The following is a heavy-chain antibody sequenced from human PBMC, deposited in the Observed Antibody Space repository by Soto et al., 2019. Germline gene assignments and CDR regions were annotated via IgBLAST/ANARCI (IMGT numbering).Heavy chain of an antibody. Sequence: GGSLRLSCAASGFTFSSYGMHWVRQAPGKGLEWVAVISYDGSNKYYADSVKGRFTISRDNSKNTLYLQMNSLRAEDTAVYYCARGRVTGTTRTRRPTPMDVWGQGTTVTVSS. CDR1: GFTFSSYG. D-gene: IGHD1-7*01. J-gene: IGHJ6*02. CDR2: ISYDGSNK. V-gene: IGHV3-30*03. CDR3: ARGRVTGTTRTRRPTPMDV.